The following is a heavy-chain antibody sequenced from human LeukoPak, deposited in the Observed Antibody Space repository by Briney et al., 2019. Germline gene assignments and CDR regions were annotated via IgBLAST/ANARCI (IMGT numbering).Heavy chain of an antibody. CDR1: GFTFDDYT. Sequence: GGSLRLSCAASGFTFDDYTMHWVRQTPGKGLEWVSLISWDGSSTFYADSVKGRFTISRDNSKNSLFLQMNTLRTEDTALYYCAKAEQQLSYTYHAFDIWGQGTMVTVSS. V-gene: IGHV3-43*01. D-gene: IGHD6-13*01. J-gene: IGHJ3*02. CDR2: ISWDGSST. CDR3: AKAEQQLSYTYHAFDI.